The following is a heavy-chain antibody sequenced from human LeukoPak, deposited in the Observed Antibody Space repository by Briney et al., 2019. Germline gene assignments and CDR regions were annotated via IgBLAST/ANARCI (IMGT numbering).Heavy chain of an antibody. CDR2: IIPIFGTT. CDR1: GGTFSSYA. J-gene: IGHJ6*03. CDR3: ARVVGLTGYSSSWYSGYYYYMDV. D-gene: IGHD6-13*01. V-gene: IGHV1-69*06. Sequence: GASVKVSCKASGGTFSSYAIIWVRQAPGQGLEWMGGIIPIFGTTNYAQKFQDRVTITEDKSTSTAYMELSSLRSEDTAVYYCARVVGLTGYSSSWYSGYYYYMDVWGKGTTVTVSS.